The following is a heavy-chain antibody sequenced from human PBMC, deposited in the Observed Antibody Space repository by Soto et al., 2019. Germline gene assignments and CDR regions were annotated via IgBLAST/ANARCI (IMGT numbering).Heavy chain of an antibody. J-gene: IGHJ4*02. CDR2: ISSTTNYI. CDR1: GFTFPRYS. Sequence: PGGSLRLSCAASGFTFPRYSMHWVRQAPGKGLEWVSSISSTTNYIYYGDSMKGRFTISRDNAKNSLYLEMNSLRAEDTAVYYWARESEDLTSNLDYWGQGTLVTV. V-gene: IGHV3-21*06. CDR3: ARESEDLTSNLDY.